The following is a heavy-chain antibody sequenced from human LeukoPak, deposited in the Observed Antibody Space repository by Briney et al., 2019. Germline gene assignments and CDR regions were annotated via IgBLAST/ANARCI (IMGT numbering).Heavy chain of an antibody. V-gene: IGHV5-10-1*01. Sequence: GESLKVSCKGSGYSFTSYWISWVRQMPGKGLEWMGRIDPSDSYTNYSPSLQGHVTISADKSISTAYLQWSSLKASDTAMYYCARLLDTVATASDYWGQGTLVTVSS. J-gene: IGHJ4*02. CDR3: ARLLDTVATASDY. D-gene: IGHD5-12*01. CDR1: GYSFTSYW. CDR2: IDPSDSYT.